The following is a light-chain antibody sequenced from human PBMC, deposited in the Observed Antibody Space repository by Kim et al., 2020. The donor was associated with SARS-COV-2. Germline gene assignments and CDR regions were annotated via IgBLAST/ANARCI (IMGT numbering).Light chain of an antibody. CDR1: SSNVG. J-gene: IGLJ1*01. CDR2: SGN. Sequence: ASGTPGQRFFISCSGSSSNVGWYQQFPGTAPKLLIHSGNQRPSGVPDRFSGSKSGTSASLAISGLQSEDEADYYCAAWSDSLENYVFGTGTKVTVL. V-gene: IGLV1-44*01. CDR3: AAWSDSLENYV.